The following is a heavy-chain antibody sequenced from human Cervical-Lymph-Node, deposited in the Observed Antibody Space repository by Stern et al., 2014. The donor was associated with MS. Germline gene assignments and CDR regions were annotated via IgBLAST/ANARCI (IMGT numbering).Heavy chain of an antibody. CDR1: GFTVSSNY. CDR3: ARDGGATPFRYGMDV. V-gene: IGHV3-53*01. D-gene: IGHD1-26*01. Sequence: EMQLVESGGGLIQPGGSLRLSCAASGFTVSSNYMSWVRQAPGKGLEWVSVIYSGGSTYYADSVKGRFTISRDNSKNTLYLQMNSLRAEDTAVYYCARDGGATPFRYGMDVWGQGTTVTVSS. J-gene: IGHJ6*02. CDR2: IYSGGST.